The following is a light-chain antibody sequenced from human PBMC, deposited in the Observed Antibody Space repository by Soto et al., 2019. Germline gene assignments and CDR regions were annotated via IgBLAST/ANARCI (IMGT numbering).Light chain of an antibody. CDR1: QTVRNNY. CDR3: QQRNIWPPVT. V-gene: IGKV3D-20*02. CDR2: GAF. J-gene: IGKJ1*01. Sequence: EFVLTQSPGTLSLSPGERATLSCRASQTVRNNYLAWYQQKPGQAPGLLIYGAFNRAAGIPARFSGSGSGTDFTLTISSLEPEDSAVYYCQQRNIWPPVTFGQGTKVDIK.